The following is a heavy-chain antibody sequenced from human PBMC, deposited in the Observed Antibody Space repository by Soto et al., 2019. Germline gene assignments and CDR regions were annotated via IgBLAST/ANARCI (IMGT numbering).Heavy chain of an antibody. CDR3: AKDEQYSSSDAFDI. J-gene: IGHJ3*02. D-gene: IGHD6-13*01. Sequence: GESLKISCAASGFTFSSYGMHWVRQAPGKGLEWVAVISYDGSNKYYADSVKGRFTISRDNSKNTLYLQMNSLRAEDTAVYYCAKDEQYSSSDAFDIWGQGTMVTVSS. V-gene: IGHV3-30*18. CDR1: GFTFSSYG. CDR2: ISYDGSNK.